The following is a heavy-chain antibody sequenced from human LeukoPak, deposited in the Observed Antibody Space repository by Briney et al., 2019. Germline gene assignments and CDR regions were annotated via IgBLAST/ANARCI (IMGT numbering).Heavy chain of an antibody. Sequence: PGGSLRLSCAASGFTFSSYGMHWVRQAPGKGLEWVAVISYDGSNKYYADSVKGRFTISRDNSKNTLYLQMNSLRAEDTAVYYCAKEGYYYDSSGYYFSRYFQHWGQGTLVTVSS. D-gene: IGHD3-22*01. V-gene: IGHV3-30*18. CDR2: ISYDGSNK. CDR1: GFTFSSYG. J-gene: IGHJ1*01. CDR3: AKEGYYYDSSGYYFSRYFQH.